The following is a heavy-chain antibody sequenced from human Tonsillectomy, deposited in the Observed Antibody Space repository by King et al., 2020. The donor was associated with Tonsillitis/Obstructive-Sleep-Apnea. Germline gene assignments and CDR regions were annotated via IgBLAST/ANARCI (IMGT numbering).Heavy chain of an antibody. CDR1: GFTVSSNY. J-gene: IGHJ4*02. V-gene: IGHV3-53*01. CDR3: ARVEASSIQQDY. CDR2: IYSGGST. Sequence: QLVQSGGGLIQPGGSLRLSCAASGFTVSSNYMSWVRQAPGKGLEWVSGIYSGGSTYYADSVKGRFTISRDNSKNTLYLQKNSLRAEETAVYYCARVEASSIQQDYWGQGTLVTVSS. D-gene: IGHD5-18*01.